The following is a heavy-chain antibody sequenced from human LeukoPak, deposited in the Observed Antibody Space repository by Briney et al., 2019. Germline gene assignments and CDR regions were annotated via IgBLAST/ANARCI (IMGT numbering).Heavy chain of an antibody. Sequence: GGSLRLSCAASGFTFSTYGMIWVRQAPGKGLGGVSTIGLSDDSTNYADSVKGRFTVSRDNSKNTLYLLMNSLRAEDTARYYCARDPNWGSGYWGQGTLVTVSS. V-gene: IGHV3-23*01. J-gene: IGHJ4*02. CDR2: IGLSDDST. CDR1: GFTFSTYG. D-gene: IGHD7-27*01. CDR3: ARDPNWGSGY.